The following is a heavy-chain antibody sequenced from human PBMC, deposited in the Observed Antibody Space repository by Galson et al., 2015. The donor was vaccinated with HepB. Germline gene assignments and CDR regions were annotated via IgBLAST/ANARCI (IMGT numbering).Heavy chain of an antibody. Sequence: SLRLSCAASGFTFSSYGMHWVRQAPGKGLEWVAVIWYDGSNKYYADSVKGRFTISRDNSKNTLYLQMNSLRAEDTAVYYCARDAGGAVAGTGMDVWGQGTTVTVSS. CDR2: IWYDGSNK. CDR3: ARDAGGAVAGTGMDV. D-gene: IGHD6-19*01. V-gene: IGHV3-33*08. CDR1: GFTFSSYG. J-gene: IGHJ6*02.